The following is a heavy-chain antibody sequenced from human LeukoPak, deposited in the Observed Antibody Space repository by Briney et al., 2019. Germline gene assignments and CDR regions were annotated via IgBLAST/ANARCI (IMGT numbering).Heavy chain of an antibody. J-gene: IGHJ4*02. CDR2: ITPFNGNT. V-gene: IGHV1-45*02. CDR1: GYTFTYRY. CDR3: AIAAAGHPFDY. Sequence: SVKVSCKASGYTFTYRYLHWVRQAPGQALEWMGWITPFNGNTNYAQKFQDRVTITRDRSMSTAYMELSSLRSEDTAMYYCAIAAAGHPFDYWGQGTLVTVSS. D-gene: IGHD6-13*01.